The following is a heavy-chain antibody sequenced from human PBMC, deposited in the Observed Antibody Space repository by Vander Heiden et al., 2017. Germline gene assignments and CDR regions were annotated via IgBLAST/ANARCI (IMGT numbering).Heavy chain of an antibody. J-gene: IGHJ4*02. V-gene: IGHV3-30*03. CDR3: ARGTWILTAKSLYYFDY. CDR1: VFTFSRFG. Sequence: QVQLVESGGGVVQPGRSLRLSCAASVFTFSRFGMHCDRQAPGKGLEWVAVIAYDGSNKYYADSVKGRFTISRDNSKNTLYLQMNSLRAEDTAVYYCARGTWILTAKSLYYFDYWGQGTLVTVSS. CDR2: IAYDGSNK. D-gene: IGHD3-9*01.